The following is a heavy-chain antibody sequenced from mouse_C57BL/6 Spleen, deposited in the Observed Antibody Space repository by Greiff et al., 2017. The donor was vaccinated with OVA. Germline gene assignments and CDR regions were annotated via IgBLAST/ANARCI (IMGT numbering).Heavy chain of an antibody. CDR2: IYPGDGDT. Sequence: HVQLQPSWAELVRPGASVKISCKASGYAFSSYWMNWVKQRPGKGLEWIGQIYPGDGDTNYNGKFKGKATLTADKSSSTAYMQLSSLTSEDSAVYFCARRSDGGFAYWGQGTLVTVSA. V-gene: IGHV1-80*01. J-gene: IGHJ3*01. CDR3: ARRSDGGFAY. CDR1: GYAFSSYW.